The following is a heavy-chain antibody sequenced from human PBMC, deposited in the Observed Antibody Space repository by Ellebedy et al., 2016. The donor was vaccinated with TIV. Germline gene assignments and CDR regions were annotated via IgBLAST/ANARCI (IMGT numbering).Heavy chain of an antibody. CDR1: GFTFSNYV. Sequence: GESLKISCSASGFTFSNYVMSWVRQAPGKGLQWVSGISRIDDSTYYADSVKGRFTISRDNPKNTLYLQMNNLRAEDTAVYYCAKDRDDDGDYVFDSWGQGTLVTVSS. V-gene: IGHV3-23*01. CDR2: ISRIDDST. CDR3: AKDRDDDGDYVFDS. J-gene: IGHJ4*02. D-gene: IGHD4-17*01.